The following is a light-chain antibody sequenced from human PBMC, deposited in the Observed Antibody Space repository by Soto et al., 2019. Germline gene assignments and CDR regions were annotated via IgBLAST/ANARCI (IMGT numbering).Light chain of an antibody. CDR2: EVN. V-gene: IGLV2-23*02. CDR1: SSVVGSYNL. Sequence: QSVLTQPASVSRSPGQSITISCTGTSSVVGSYNLVSWYQQHPGKAPKLMIYEVNKRPSGVSNRFSGSKSGNTASLTISGLQAEDEADYYCCSYASSSNYVFGTGTKVTVL. J-gene: IGLJ1*01. CDR3: CSYASSSNYV.